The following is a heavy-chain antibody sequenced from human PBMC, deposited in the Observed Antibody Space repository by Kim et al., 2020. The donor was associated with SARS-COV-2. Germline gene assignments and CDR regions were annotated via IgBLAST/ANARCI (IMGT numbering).Heavy chain of an antibody. D-gene: IGHD3-16*01. Sequence: WGSLRLSCAASGFTVSSNYMSWVRQAPGKGLEWVSVIYSGGSTYYADSVKGRFTISRHNSKNTLYLQMNSLRAEDTAVYYCARDWGRTPFDYWGQGTLVTVSS. CDR3: ARDWGRTPFDY. CDR2: IYSGGST. V-gene: IGHV3-53*04. CDR1: GFTVSSNY. J-gene: IGHJ4*02.